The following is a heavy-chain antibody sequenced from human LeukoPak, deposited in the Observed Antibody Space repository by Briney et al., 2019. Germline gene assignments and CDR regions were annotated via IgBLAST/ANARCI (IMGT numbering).Heavy chain of an antibody. D-gene: IGHD6-19*01. V-gene: IGHV3-7*01. CDR2: IKQDGSEK. CDR3: AGGSVWIFDH. Sequence: GGSLRLSCAASGFTFSSYSMNWVRQAPGKGLEWVATIKQDGSEKSYVDSVKGRFTISRDNGKNSLYLQMNSLRAEDTAVYYCAGGSVWIFDHWGQGALVTVSS. CDR1: GFTFSSYS. J-gene: IGHJ4*02.